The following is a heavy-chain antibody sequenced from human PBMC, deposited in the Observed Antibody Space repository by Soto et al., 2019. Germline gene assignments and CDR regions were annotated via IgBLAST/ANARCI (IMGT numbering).Heavy chain of an antibody. CDR2: IIPIFGTA. CDR3: ARSAPSRAQNRRRARTYYFDY. J-gene: IGHJ4*02. D-gene: IGHD1-1*01. V-gene: IGHV1-69*06. CDR1: GGTFSSYA. Sequence: QVQLVQSGAEVKKPGSSVKVSCKASGGTFSSYAISWVRQAPGQGLEWMGGIIPIFGTANYAQKFQGRVTITADKSTSTAYMELSSLRSEDTAVYYCARSAPSRAQNRRRARTYYFDYWGQGTLVTVSS.